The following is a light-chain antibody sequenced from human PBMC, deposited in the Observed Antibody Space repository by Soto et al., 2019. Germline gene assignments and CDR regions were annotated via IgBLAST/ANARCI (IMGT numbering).Light chain of an antibody. J-gene: IGKJ2*01. V-gene: IGKV3-20*01. CDR3: QQYGTSPLYA. CDR1: QSVNNNY. CDR2: GVS. Sequence: EIVLTQSPGTLSLSPGERATLSCRASQSVNNNYLAWYQQKPGQAPRLLIYGVSSRATGIPDRFSGSGSGTDFTLTINRLEPXXXXVYYCQQYGTSPLYAFGQGTKLEIK.